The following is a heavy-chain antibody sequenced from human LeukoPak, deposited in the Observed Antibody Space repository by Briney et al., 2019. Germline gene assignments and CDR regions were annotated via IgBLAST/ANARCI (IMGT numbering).Heavy chain of an antibody. CDR3: AGDHCSSTSCFLPGRWFDP. V-gene: IGHV1-69*04. CDR1: GGTFSSYA. Sequence: ASVKVSCKASGGTFSSYAIIWVRQAPGQGLEWMGRIIPILGIANYAQKFQGRVTITADKSTSTAYMELSSLRSEDTAVYYCAGDHCSSTSCFLPGRWFDPWGQGTLVTVSS. D-gene: IGHD2-2*01. CDR2: IIPILGIA. J-gene: IGHJ5*02.